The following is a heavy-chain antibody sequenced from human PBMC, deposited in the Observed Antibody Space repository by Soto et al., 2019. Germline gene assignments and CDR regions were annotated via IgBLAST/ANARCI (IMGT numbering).Heavy chain of an antibody. CDR1: GYTFTSYD. D-gene: IGHD1-1*01. J-gene: IGHJ6*03. Sequence: ASVKVSCKASGYTFTSYDINWVRQATGQGLEWMGWMNPNSGNTGYAQKYQGRVTMTRNTSISTAYMELSSLRSEDTALYYCARAKGYPGGPYYYYYMDVWGKGTTVTVSS. V-gene: IGHV1-8*01. CDR2: MNPNSGNT. CDR3: ARAKGYPGGPYYYYYMDV.